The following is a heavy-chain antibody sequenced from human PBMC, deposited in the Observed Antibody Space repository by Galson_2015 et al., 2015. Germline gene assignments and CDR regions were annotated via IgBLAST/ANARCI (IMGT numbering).Heavy chain of an antibody. CDR3: ARLAAGGLSTDY. D-gene: IGHD6-13*01. CDR2: IYTSGDET. Sequence: SLRLSCAASGFRVSGSYMSWVRQAPGKGLEWVSIIYTSGDETYYAASVKGRFTLSRDSSKNKVYLQMNSLKVDDTALYYCARLAAGGLSTDYWGQGTLVTVSS. J-gene: IGHJ4*02. CDR1: GFRVSGSY. V-gene: IGHV3-53*01.